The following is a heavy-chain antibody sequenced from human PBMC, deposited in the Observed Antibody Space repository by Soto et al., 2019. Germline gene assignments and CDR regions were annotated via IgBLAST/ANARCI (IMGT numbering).Heavy chain of an antibody. V-gene: IGHV4-34*01. D-gene: IGHD1-26*01. CDR3: ARGGSYYAL. Sequence: PSETLSLTCAVYGASLSDNYCNWLRQPPGKGLEWIGEINHSGNTNYNPSLRSRVTMTRDRSTTTAFMELRGLRSDDTAVYYCARGGSYYALWGQGTLVTVSS. J-gene: IGHJ4*02. CDR1: GASLSDNY. CDR2: INHSGNT.